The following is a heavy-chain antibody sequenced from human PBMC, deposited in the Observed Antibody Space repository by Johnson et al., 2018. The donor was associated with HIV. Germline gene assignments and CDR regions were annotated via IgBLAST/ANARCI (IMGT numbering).Heavy chain of an antibody. D-gene: IGHD4-17*01. J-gene: IGHJ3*02. V-gene: IGHV3-66*01. CDR2: IYSGGRT. Sequence: VQLVESGGGVVQPGRSPRLSCAASRFTSVDYGMILVRQAPGQGLEWVVVIYSGGRTYYGDSVKARFTISRDNSRNTLYLQMNSLRVEDTAVYYCAKVPYGESADDAFDIWGQETMVTVSS. CDR1: RFTSVDYG. CDR3: AKVPYGESADDAFDI.